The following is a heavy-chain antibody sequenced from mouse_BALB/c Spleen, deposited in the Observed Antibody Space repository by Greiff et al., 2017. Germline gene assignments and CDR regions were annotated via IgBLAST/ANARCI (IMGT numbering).Heavy chain of an antibody. D-gene: IGHD2-12*01. Sequence: EVKVEESGGGLVQPGGSMKLSCVASGFTFSNYWMNWVRQSPEKGLEWVAEIRLKSNNYATHYAESVKGRFTISRDDSKSSVYLQMNNLRAEDTGIYYCTRLRPHYYAMDYWGQGTSVTVSS. CDR2: IRLKSNNYAT. V-gene: IGHV6-6*02. CDR3: TRLRPHYYAMDY. CDR1: GFTFSNYW. J-gene: IGHJ4*01.